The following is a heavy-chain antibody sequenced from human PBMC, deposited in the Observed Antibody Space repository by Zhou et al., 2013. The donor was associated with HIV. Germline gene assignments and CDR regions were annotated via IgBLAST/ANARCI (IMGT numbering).Heavy chain of an antibody. V-gene: IGHV1-2*02. CDR1: EYTFTGYY. D-gene: IGHD6-13*01. CDR2: INPNSGDS. J-gene: IGHJ6*02. Sequence: QVQLVQSGAEVKKPGASVKVSCKASEYTFTGYYIHWVRQAPGQGLEWMGWINPNSGDSNYAKNFQGRVTMTRDTSINTAYMELNRLTSDDTAVYYCATGRIVSQQVVHQAYYYGMDVWGQGTTVTVSS. CDR3: ATGRIVSQQVVHQAYYYGMDV.